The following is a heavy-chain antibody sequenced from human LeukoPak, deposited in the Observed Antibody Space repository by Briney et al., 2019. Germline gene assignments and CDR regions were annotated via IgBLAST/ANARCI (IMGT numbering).Heavy chain of an antibody. J-gene: IGHJ5*02. CDR1: GGSISSYY. D-gene: IGHD5-12*01. Sequence: PSETLSLTCTVSGGSISSYYWSWIRQPPGKGLEWIGYIYYSGSTNYNPSLKSRVTISVDTSKNQFSLKLSSVTAADTAVYYSARLDIVATIKFDPWGQGTLVTVSS. V-gene: IGHV4-59*08. CDR2: IYYSGST. CDR3: ARLDIVATIKFDP.